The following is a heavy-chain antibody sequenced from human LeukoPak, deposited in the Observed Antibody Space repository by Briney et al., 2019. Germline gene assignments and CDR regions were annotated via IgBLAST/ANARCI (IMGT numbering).Heavy chain of an antibody. V-gene: IGHV4-34*01. CDR2: IYYSGST. J-gene: IGHJ4*02. Sequence: SQTLSLTRAVYGGSFSGYYWGWIRHPPGKGLEWIGSIYYSGSTYYNPSLKSRVIISVDTSKNQFSLKLSSVTAADTAVYYCARVAAVAEIYYYFDYWGQGTLVTVSS. CDR1: GGSFSGYY. CDR3: ARVAAVAEIYYYFDY. D-gene: IGHD6-19*01.